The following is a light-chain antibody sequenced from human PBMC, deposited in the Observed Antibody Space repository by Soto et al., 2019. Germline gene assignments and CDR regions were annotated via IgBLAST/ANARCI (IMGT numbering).Light chain of an antibody. CDR3: QQRSNWPPET. Sequence: LSQSPSSLSASVGDRVPITCRASQGISSYLAWYQQKPGKAPKLLIYAASTLQSGVPSRFSGSGSGTDFTLTISSLEPEDFAVYYCQQRSNWPPETFGQGTRLEIK. V-gene: IGKV1-9*01. CDR1: QGISSY. CDR2: AAS. J-gene: IGKJ5*01.